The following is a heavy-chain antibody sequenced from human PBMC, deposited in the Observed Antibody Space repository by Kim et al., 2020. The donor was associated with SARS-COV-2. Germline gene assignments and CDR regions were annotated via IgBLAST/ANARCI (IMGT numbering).Heavy chain of an antibody. V-gene: IGHV3-23*01. CDR3: STSEYCGGDCSSNYMDV. D-gene: IGHD2-21*02. Sequence: GGSLRLSCAASGFTFSSYAMSWVRQAPGKGLEWVSAISGSGGSTYYADSVKGRFTISRDNSKNTLYLQMNSLRAEDTAVYYCSTSEYCGGDCSSNYMDVWGKGTTVTVSS. CDR1: GFTFSSYA. CDR2: ISGSGGST. J-gene: IGHJ6*03.